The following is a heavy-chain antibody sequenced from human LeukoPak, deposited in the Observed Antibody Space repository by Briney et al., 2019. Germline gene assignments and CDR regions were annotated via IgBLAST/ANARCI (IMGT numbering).Heavy chain of an antibody. J-gene: IGHJ6*03. Sequence: SETLSLTCTVSGGSISSSSYYWGWIRQPPGKGLEWIGSIYYSGSTYYNPSLKSRVTISVDTSKNQFSLKLSSVTAADTAVYYCARDLSGGTYYYYYYMDVWGKGTTVTISS. D-gene: IGHD1-26*01. V-gene: IGHV4-39*07. CDR2: IYYSGST. CDR3: ARDLSGGTYYYYYYMDV. CDR1: GGSISSSSYY.